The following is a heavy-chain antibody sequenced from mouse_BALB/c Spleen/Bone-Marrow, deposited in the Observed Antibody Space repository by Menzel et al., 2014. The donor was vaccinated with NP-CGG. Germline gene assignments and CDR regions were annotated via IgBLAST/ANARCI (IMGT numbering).Heavy chain of an antibody. J-gene: IGHJ2*01. CDR2: ISTYSGNT. V-gene: IGHV1-67*01. Sequence: VQLQQSGPELVRPGVSVKISCKGSGYTFTDYAMHWVKQSHAKSLEWIGVISTYSGNTNYNQKFKGKATMTVDKSSSTAYMGLTRLTSEDSAIYYCARSNYGSSYVFDYWGQGTTLTVSS. CDR1: GYTFTDYA. CDR3: ARSNYGSSYVFDY. D-gene: IGHD1-1*01.